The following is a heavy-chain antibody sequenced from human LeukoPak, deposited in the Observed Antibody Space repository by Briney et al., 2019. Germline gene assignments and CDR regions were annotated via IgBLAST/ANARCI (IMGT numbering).Heavy chain of an antibody. CDR2: ISYDGSSD. D-gene: IGHD1-26*01. Sequence: GGSLRLSCAASGFPFSTYGMHWGRQAPGKGLEWVAAISYDGSSDYYADSVKGRFTISRDNSKNTLYLQMNSLSAEDTAVYFCAKDSNVVGATSFDYWGQGTLVAVSS. CDR3: AKDSNVVGATSFDY. CDR1: GFPFSTYG. J-gene: IGHJ4*02. V-gene: IGHV3-30*18.